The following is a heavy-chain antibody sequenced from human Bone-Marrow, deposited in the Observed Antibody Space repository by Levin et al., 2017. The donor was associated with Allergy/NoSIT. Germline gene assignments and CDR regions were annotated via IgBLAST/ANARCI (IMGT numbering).Heavy chain of an antibody. CDR1: GFTFSSYE. CDR3: ARVGGYCSGGSCYSGWYFQH. V-gene: IGHV3-48*03. CDR2: ISSSGSTI. D-gene: IGHD2-15*01. J-gene: IGHJ1*01. Sequence: LSLTCAASGFTFSSYEMNWVRQAPGKGLEWVSYISSSGSTIYYADSVKGRFTISRDNAKNSLYLQMNSLRAEDTAVYYCARVGGYCSGGSCYSGWYFQHWGQGTLVTVSS.